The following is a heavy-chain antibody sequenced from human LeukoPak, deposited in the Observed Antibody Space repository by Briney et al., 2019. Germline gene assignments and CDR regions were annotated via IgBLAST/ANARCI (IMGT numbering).Heavy chain of an antibody. V-gene: IGHV4-34*01. CDR1: GGSFSGYY. Sequence: PSETLSLTCAVYGGSFSGYYWSWIRQPPGKGLEWIGEINHSGSTNYNPSLKSRVTISVDTSKNQFSLKLSSVTAADTAVYYCARHGVVGNGDYYYGMDVWGQGTTVTVSS. D-gene: IGHD2-15*01. CDR3: ARHGVVGNGDYYYGMDV. CDR2: INHSGST. J-gene: IGHJ6*02.